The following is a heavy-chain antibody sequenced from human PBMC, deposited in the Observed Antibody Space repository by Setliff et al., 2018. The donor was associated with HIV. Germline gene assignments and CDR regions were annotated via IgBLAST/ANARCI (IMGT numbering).Heavy chain of an antibody. J-gene: IGHJ5*02. CDR1: GGSISSHY. CDR2: LYYSGST. V-gene: IGHV4-59*11. D-gene: IGHD3-22*01. Sequence: SETLSLTCTVSGGSISSHYWSWIRQPPGKGLEWIGSLYYSGSTDYSPSLRSRISMAVDTSKNQVSLKLSSVTAADTAVYYCARVGYNDDSGYPYNWFDPWGQGTLVTVSS. CDR3: ARVGYNDDSGYPYNWFDP.